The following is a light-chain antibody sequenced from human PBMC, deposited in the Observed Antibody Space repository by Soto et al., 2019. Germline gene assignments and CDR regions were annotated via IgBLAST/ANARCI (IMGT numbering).Light chain of an antibody. CDR1: SSDVGGYNY. V-gene: IGLV2-14*01. CDR3: SSFTSPDTVL. CDR2: NVS. Sequence: QSVLTQPASVSGSPGQSITISCTGTSSDVGGYNYVSWYQQHPGKAPKLMIYNVSNRPSGVSSRFSGSKSGNTASLTISGLQAEDEGHYYCSSFTSPDTVLFGGRTKVTVL. J-gene: IGLJ2*01.